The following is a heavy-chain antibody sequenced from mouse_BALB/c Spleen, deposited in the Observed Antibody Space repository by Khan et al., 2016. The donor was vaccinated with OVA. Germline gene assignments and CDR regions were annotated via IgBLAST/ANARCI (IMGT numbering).Heavy chain of an antibody. D-gene: IGHD2-14*01. V-gene: IGHV3-8*02. CDR1: GDPITSGY. CDR2: IIYTGYT. J-gene: IGHJ3*01. CDR3: ARATYRYCFVY. Sequence: VQLQEPGPSLVKPSQTLSLTCSVTGDPITSGYWNWIRKFPGNKLEYMGYIIYTGYTYYNPSLKSRISITRHTSKNQYYLQLSSSTEEYTATYYCARATYRYCFVYWGQGTLVTVSA.